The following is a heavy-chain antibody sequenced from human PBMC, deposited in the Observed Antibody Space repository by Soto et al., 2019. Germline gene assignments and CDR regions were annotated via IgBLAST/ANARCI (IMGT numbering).Heavy chain of an antibody. Sequence: KPSETLSLTCTVSGGSISSGTYYWAWMRQPPGKGLEWIGHIYYGGSTYYNPSLKSRVTISVDTSNNQFSLKLSSVTAADTTVYYCARGQKVTGGIDYWGQGTLVTVSS. V-gene: IGHV4-39*01. J-gene: IGHJ4*02. CDR3: ARGQKVTGGIDY. CDR2: IYYGGST. CDR1: GGSISSGTYY. D-gene: IGHD2-21*02.